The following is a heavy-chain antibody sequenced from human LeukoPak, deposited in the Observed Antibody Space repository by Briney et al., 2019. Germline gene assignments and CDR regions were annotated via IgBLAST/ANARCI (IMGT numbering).Heavy chain of an antibody. J-gene: IGHJ1*01. CDR2: VSSSGSTI. CDR1: GFTFSDYY. Sequence: PGGSLRLSCAASGFTFSDYYMSWIRQAPGKGLEWVSYVSSSGSTIYYADSVKGRFTISRDNAKNSLYLQINSLRAEDTAVYYCARPACSAGSCYGNFQHWGEGTVVTVSS. CDR3: ARPACSAGSCYGNFQH. V-gene: IGHV3-11*04. D-gene: IGHD2-15*01.